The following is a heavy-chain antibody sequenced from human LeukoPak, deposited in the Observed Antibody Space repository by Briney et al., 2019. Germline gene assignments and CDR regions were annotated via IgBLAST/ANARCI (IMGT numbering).Heavy chain of an antibody. V-gene: IGHV3-30*01. D-gene: IGHD6-19*01. CDR1: GFTFSSYA. CDR3: AREPIAVAGTRVFAFDI. Sequence: GGSLRLSCAASGFTFSSYAMNWVRQAPGKGLEWVAVISYDGNNKYYAHSVKGRFTISRDNSKNTLFLQMNSLRAEDAAVYYCAREPIAVAGTRVFAFDIWGQGTMVTVSS. CDR2: ISYDGNNK. J-gene: IGHJ3*02.